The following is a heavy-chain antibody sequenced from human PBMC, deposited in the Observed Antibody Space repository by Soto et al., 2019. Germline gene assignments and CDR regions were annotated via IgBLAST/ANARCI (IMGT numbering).Heavy chain of an antibody. CDR1: GGSISSYY. CDR3: TRCVAALQFDP. Sequence: TLSLTCTVSGGSISSYYWSWIRQPPGKGLEWIGYIYYSGSTNYNPSLKSRVTISVDTSKNQFSLKLSSVTAADTAVYYCTRCVAALQFDPWGQGTLVTVSS. D-gene: IGHD6-6*01. CDR2: IYYSGST. V-gene: IGHV4-59*01. J-gene: IGHJ5*02.